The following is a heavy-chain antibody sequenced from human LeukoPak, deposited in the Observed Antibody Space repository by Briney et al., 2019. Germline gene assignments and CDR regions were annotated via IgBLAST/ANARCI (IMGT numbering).Heavy chain of an antibody. Sequence: PGGSLRLSCEASGLTFSKSWMHWVRQAPGKGLVWVSRIDNDGRTTSYADSVKGRFTISRDNAKNTLYLQMNSLRAEDTAVYYCARVSGLGINEHYQHWGQGTLVTVPS. CDR2: IDNDGRTT. V-gene: IGHV3-74*01. CDR3: ARVSGLGINEHYQH. CDR1: GLTFSKSW. J-gene: IGHJ1*01. D-gene: IGHD3-10*01.